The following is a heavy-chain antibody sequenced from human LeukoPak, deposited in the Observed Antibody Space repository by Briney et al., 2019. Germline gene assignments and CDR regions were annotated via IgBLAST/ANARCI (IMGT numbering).Heavy chain of an antibody. CDR1: GYTFTSYY. CDR3: ARSIVVVVAATLGRFSYGMDV. J-gene: IGHJ6*02. D-gene: IGHD2-15*01. CDR2: INPSGGST. V-gene: IGHV1-46*01. Sequence: ASVKVSCKASGYTFTSYYMHWVRQAPGQGLEWMGIINPSGGSTSYAQKFQGRVTMTRGTSTSTVYMELSSLRSEDTAVYYCARSIVVVVAATLGRFSYGMDVWGQGTTVTVSS.